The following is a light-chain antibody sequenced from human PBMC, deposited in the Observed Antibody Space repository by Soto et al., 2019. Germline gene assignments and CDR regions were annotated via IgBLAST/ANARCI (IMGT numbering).Light chain of an antibody. J-gene: IGKJ4*01. Sequence: EIVMTQSPATLSVSPGEGATLSCRASQSVRSNLAWYQQKPGQAPRLLIYGASTRATGVPARFSGSGSGTEFTLTISSLKSEDFALYYCQQYNNWPPLTFGGGTKVEIK. CDR1: QSVRSN. CDR3: QQYNNWPPLT. CDR2: GAS. V-gene: IGKV3-15*01.